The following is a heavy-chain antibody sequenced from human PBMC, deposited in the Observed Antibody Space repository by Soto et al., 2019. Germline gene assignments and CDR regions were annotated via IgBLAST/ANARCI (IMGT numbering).Heavy chain of an antibody. CDR2: ISYDGSNK. Sequence: AGGSLRLSCAASGFTFSSYGMHWVRQAPGKGLEWVAVISYDGSNKYYADSVKGRFTISRDNSKNTLYLQMNSLRAEDTAVYYCAKDISDAASWFDPWGQGTLVTVSS. J-gene: IGHJ5*02. V-gene: IGHV3-30*18. CDR3: AKDISDAASWFDP. CDR1: GFTFSSYG. D-gene: IGHD3-10*01.